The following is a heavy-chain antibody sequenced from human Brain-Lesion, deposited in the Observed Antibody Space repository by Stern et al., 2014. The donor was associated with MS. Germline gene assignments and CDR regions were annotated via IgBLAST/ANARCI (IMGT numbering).Heavy chain of an antibody. CDR2: IFNRGST. CDR1: GGSISSGGYY. J-gene: IGHJ6*02. Sequence: QLQLQESGPGLVKPSQTLSLSCTVSGGSISSGGYYWSWIRQPAGKGLEWIGRIFNRGSTSYTPSLKSRVTISIDPSKNQFSLRLNSMTAADTAVYYCARGRVVPGFQYYATDVWGQGTTVIVSS. V-gene: IGHV4-61*02. CDR3: ARGRVVPGFQYYATDV. D-gene: IGHD2-2*01.